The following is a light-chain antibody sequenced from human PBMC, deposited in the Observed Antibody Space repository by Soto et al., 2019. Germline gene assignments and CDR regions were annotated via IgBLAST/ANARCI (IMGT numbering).Light chain of an antibody. CDR2: AAS. J-gene: IGKJ4*01. CDR1: QSISSY. CDR3: QQNYNTPPA. V-gene: IGKV1-39*01. Sequence: DIQMTQSPSSLSASVGDRVTITCRASQSISSYLNWYQQKPGKAPKLLIYAASSLQSGAPSRFSGSGSGTDFTLTISSLQPEDFATYYCQQNYNTPPAFGGGTKVEIK.